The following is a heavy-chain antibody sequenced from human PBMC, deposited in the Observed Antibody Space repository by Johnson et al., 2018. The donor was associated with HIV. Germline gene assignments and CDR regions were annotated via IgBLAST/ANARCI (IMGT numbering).Heavy chain of an antibody. J-gene: IGHJ3*02. CDR2: IKSKTDGGTT. Sequence: VQLVESGGGLVQPGGSLRLSCAASGFTFSNAWMSWVRQAPGKGLEWVGRIKSKTDGGTTDYAAPVKGRFTISRDDSKNTLYLQMNSLKTEDTAVYYCTTSGGEWELPGAFDIWGQGTMVTVSS. CDR1: GFTFSNAW. V-gene: IGHV3-15*01. CDR3: TTSGGEWELPGAFDI. D-gene: IGHD1-26*01.